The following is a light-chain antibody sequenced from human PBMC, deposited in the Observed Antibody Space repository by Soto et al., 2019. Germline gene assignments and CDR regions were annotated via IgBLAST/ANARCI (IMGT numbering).Light chain of an antibody. Sequence: EIVLTQSPGTLSLSPGEGATLSCRASQSINSFLAWYQQRRGQAPRLLIHGASNRATDIPDRFSGSGSGPDFTLTISRLEPEEFAVYYCQQYGGSPRTFGQGTKVEVK. CDR1: QSINSF. CDR3: QQYGGSPRT. V-gene: IGKV3-20*01. CDR2: GAS. J-gene: IGKJ1*01.